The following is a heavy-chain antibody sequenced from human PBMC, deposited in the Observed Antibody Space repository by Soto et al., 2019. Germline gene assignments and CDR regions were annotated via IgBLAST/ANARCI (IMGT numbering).Heavy chain of an antibody. Sequence: SETLSLTCTVSGGSIGSSSYYWGWIRQPPGKGLEWIGSIYYSGSTYYNPSLKSRVTISVDTSKNQFSLKLSSVTAADTAVYYCARRAAAGFKGPYYYYYGMDVWGQGTTVTVSS. CDR1: GGSIGSSSYY. D-gene: IGHD6-13*01. CDR2: IYYSGST. CDR3: ARRAAAGFKGPYYYYYGMDV. V-gene: IGHV4-39*01. J-gene: IGHJ6*02.